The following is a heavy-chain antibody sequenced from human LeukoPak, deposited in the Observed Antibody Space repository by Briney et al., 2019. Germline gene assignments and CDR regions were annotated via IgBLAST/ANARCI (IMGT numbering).Heavy chain of an antibody. CDR2: ISGSGGST. CDR1: GFTFSSYA. J-gene: IGHJ4*02. Sequence: PGGSLRLSCAASGFTFSSYAMSWVRQAPGKGLEWVSAISGSGGSTYYADSVKGRFTISRDNSKNTLYLQMNSLRAEDTAVYYCTRNDPRAGDISGFDYWGQGTLVTVSS. CDR3: TRNDPRAGDISGFDY. D-gene: IGHD3-3*02. V-gene: IGHV3-23*01.